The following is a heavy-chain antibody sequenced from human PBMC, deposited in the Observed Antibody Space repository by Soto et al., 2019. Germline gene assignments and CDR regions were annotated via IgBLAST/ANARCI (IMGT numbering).Heavy chain of an antibody. CDR3: ARVRTSIAAMGYYYYMDV. J-gene: IGHJ6*03. CDR1: GGSISSYY. CDR2: IYYSGST. D-gene: IGHD6-6*01. V-gene: IGHV4-59*01. Sequence: SETLSLTCTVSGGSISSYYWSWIRQPPGKGLEWIGYIYYSGSTNYNPSLKSRVTISVDTSKNQFSLKLSSVTAADTAVYYCARVRTSIAAMGYYYYMDVWGKGTTVTVSS.